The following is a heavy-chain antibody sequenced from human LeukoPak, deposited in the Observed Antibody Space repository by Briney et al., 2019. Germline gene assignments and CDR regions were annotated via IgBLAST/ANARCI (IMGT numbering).Heavy chain of an antibody. Sequence: SETLSLTCDVSGVSVNTCCYYWTWIRQPPGKGLEWIGYKYYSGSTRYNSSLRSRLTISLDSSKNQFSLRLTSVTAADTAVYYCARGRSYGFDFDSWGPGTLVIVSS. D-gene: IGHD5-18*01. V-gene: IGHV4-61*01. J-gene: IGHJ4*02. CDR3: ARGRSYGFDFDS. CDR1: GVSVNTCCYY. CDR2: KYYSGST.